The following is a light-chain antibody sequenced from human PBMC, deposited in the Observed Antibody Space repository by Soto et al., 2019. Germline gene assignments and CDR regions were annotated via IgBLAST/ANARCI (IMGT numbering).Light chain of an antibody. CDR1: SSDVGGYNY. V-gene: IGLV2-14*01. J-gene: IGLJ1*01. CDR3: SSYTTRNTLYV. Sequence: QSVLTQPASVSGSPGQSITISCTGTSSDVGGYNYVSWYQQHPGKAPKLMIYDVNNRPSGVSDRFSGSKSANTASLTISGLQAEDEADYFCSSYTTRNTLYVLGAGTKVTVL. CDR2: DVN.